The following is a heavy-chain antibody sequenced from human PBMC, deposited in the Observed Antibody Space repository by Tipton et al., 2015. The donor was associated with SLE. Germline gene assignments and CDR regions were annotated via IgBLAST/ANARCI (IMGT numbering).Heavy chain of an antibody. Sequence: TLSLTCAVYGGSFSGYYWSWIRQPPGKGLEWIGEINHSGSTNYNPSLKSRVTISVDTSKNQFSLKLSSVTAADTAVYYCARGLYGDKLRWGYWGQGTLVTVSS. D-gene: IGHD4-17*01. CDR2: INHSGST. CDR1: GGSFSGYY. CDR3: ARGLYGDKLRWGY. J-gene: IGHJ4*02. V-gene: IGHV4-34*01.